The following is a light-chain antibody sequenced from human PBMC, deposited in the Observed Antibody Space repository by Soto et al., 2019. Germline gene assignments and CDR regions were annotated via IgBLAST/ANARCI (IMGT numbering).Light chain of an antibody. V-gene: IGKV3-20*01. CDR2: GAS. J-gene: IGKJ1*01. CDR3: QHYGSSTWT. CDR1: QSVSSSY. Sequence: EFVLTQSPCTLALSPGERATLSCRASQSVSSSYLAWYQQKPGQAPGLLIYGASSRATGIPDRFSGSGSGTDFTLTISRLEPEDFAVYYCQHYGSSTWTFGQGTKVEIK.